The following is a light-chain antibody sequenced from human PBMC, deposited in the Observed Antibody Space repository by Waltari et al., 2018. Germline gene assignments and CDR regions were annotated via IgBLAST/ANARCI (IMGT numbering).Light chain of an antibody. V-gene: IGLV2-11*01. CDR3: CSYAGSYTGV. CDR1: STDIGVYNY. J-gene: IGLJ1*01. CDR2: DVT. Sequence: QSALTQPRSVSGSPGQSVTISCTGTSTDIGVYNYVSCYQQHPVKAPQLMFYDVTKRPPGVPDRSSGSKSGNTASLTISGLQAEDEADYYCCSYAGSYTGVFGTGTKVTV.